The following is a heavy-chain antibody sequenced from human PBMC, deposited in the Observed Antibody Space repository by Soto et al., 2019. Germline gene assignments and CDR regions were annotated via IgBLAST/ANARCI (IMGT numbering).Heavy chain of an antibody. Sequence: GASVKVSCKVSGFTFITSTVQWVRQARGQPLEWIGWIVVGSGNTTYAQKFQERVTFTRDESTSTAYMELSSLRSEDTGVYYCARGGHIAVVTASFDYWGQGTLVTVSS. V-gene: IGHV1-58*01. J-gene: IGHJ4*02. CDR2: IVVGSGNT. D-gene: IGHD2-21*02. CDR3: ARGGHIAVVTASFDY. CDR1: GFTFITST.